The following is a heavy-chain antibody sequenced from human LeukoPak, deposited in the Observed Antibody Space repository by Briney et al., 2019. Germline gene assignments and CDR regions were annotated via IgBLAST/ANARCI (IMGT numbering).Heavy chain of an antibody. CDR3: ARAGRLSSSWYHYYYGMDV. Sequence: GGSLRLSCAASGFTFSSYDMHWVRQATGKGLEWVSAIGTAGDTYYPGSVKGRFTISRENAKNSLYLQMNSLRAGDTAVYYCARAGRLSSSWYHYYYGMDVWGQGTTVTVSS. D-gene: IGHD6-13*01. CDR2: IGTAGDT. V-gene: IGHV3-13*01. J-gene: IGHJ6*02. CDR1: GFTFSSYD.